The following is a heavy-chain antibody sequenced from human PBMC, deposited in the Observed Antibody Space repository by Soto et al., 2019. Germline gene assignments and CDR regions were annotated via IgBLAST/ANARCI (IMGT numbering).Heavy chain of an antibody. CDR1: GFTFTNYW. J-gene: IGHJ3*01. Sequence: GGSLRLSCAASGFTFTNYWMQWVRQAPGKGLVWVSRINSDGSSTSHADSVKGRFTISRDNAKNTLYLQMSSLRAEDTAVYYCARPQCRPDDGFDVWGRGTVGTVSS. CDR3: ARPQCRPDDGFDV. D-gene: IGHD6-19*01. CDR2: INSDGSST. V-gene: IGHV3-74*01.